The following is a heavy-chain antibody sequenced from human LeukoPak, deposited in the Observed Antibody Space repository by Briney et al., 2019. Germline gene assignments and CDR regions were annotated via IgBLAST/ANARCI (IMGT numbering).Heavy chain of an antibody. D-gene: IGHD1-26*01. CDR3: TARLIVGATPDV. CDR1: GFTFSNAW. V-gene: IGHV3-15*07. Sequence: GGSLRLSCAASGFTFSNAWMNWVRQAPGKGLEWVGRIKSKTDGGTTDYAAPVKGRFTISRDDSKNTLYLQMNSLKTEDTAVYCCTARLIVGATPDVWGQGTTVTVSS. J-gene: IGHJ6*02. CDR2: IKSKTDGGTT.